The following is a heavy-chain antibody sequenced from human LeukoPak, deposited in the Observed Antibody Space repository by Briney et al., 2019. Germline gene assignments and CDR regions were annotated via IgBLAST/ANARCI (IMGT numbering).Heavy chain of an antibody. CDR2: INHSGST. Sequence: SETLSLTCAVYGGSLSGYYWSWIRQSPGKGLEWIGEINHSGSTNYNPSLKSRVTISVDTSKNQFSLKLSSVTAADTAVYYCARARHSSGCPSLNWFDPWGQGTLVTVSS. J-gene: IGHJ5*02. V-gene: IGHV4-34*01. D-gene: IGHD6-19*01. CDR3: ARARHSSGCPSLNWFDP. CDR1: GGSLSGYY.